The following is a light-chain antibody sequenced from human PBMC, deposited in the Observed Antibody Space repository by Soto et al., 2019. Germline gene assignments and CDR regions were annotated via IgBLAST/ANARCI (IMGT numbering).Light chain of an antibody. CDR2: DVS. V-gene: IGLV2-11*01. CDR1: SSNVGGYNY. Sequence: QSVLTQPRSVSGSPGQSVTISCTGTSSNVGGYNYVSWYQQHPGKAPKLMIYDVSKRPSGVPDRFSGSKSGNTASLTISGLQAEDEADYYCCSYAGNYIRVFGTGTKVTVL. CDR3: CSYAGNYIRV. J-gene: IGLJ1*01.